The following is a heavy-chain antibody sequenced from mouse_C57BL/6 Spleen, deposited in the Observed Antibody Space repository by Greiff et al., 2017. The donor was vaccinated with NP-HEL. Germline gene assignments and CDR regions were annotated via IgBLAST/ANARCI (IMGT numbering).Heavy chain of an antibody. J-gene: IGHJ2*01. CDR3: ARSPFTVVSHFDY. CDR1: GFTFTDYY. CDR2: IRNKANGYTT. V-gene: IGHV7-3*01. D-gene: IGHD1-1*01. Sequence: EVQRVESGGGLVQPGGSLSLSCAASGFTFTDYYMSWVRQPPGKALEWLGFIRNKANGYTTEYSASVKGRFTISRDNSQSILYLQMNALRAEDSATYYCARSPFTVVSHFDYWGQGTTLTVSS.